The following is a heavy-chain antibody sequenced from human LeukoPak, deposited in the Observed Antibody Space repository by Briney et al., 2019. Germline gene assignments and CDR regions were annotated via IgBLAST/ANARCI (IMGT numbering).Heavy chain of an antibody. V-gene: IGHV3-21*01. CDR1: RFTFSTCT. D-gene: IGHD3-9*01. CDR2: ISSSSSYI. J-gene: IGHJ4*02. CDR3: ARNTPDIFLEG. Sequence: GGSLRLSCAASRFTFSTCTMNWVRQAPGKGLEWVSSISSSSSYIYYADSVKGRFTISRDNAKNSLYLQMNSLRAEDTAVYYCARNTPDIFLEGWGRGTLVTVSS.